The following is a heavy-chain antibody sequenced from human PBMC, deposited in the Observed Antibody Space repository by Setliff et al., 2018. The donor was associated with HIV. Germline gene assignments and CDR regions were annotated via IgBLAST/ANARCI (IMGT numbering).Heavy chain of an antibody. Sequence: SETLSLTCAVYGGSFSGYYWSWIRQPPGKGLEWIGEINHSGSTNYNPSLKSRVTISVDTSKNQFSLKLSSVTAADTAVYYCARGANWNYEDYYYYMDVWGKGTTVTVSS. D-gene: IGHD1-7*01. V-gene: IGHV4-34*01. J-gene: IGHJ6*03. CDR3: ARGANWNYEDYYYYMDV. CDR1: GGSFSGYY. CDR2: INHSGST.